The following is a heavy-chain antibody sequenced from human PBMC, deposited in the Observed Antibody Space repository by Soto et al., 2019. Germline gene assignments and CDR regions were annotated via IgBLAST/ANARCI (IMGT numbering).Heavy chain of an antibody. D-gene: IGHD4-17*01. J-gene: IGHJ6*02. Sequence: QVQLQESGPGLVKPSQTLSLTCTVSGDSISSGGYYWSWIRQHPGKGLEWIGYIYYTGSTYYNPSLKSRVIISVDTSQNQFSLKMRSATAADTAVYYCARDQEVNYSDYWASDFYYGMDVWGQGTTVTVSS. CDR2: IYYTGST. CDR3: ARDQEVNYSDYWASDFYYGMDV. V-gene: IGHV4-31*03. CDR1: GDSISSGGYY.